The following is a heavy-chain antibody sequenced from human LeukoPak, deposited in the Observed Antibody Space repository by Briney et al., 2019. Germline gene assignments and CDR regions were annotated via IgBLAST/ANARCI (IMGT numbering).Heavy chain of an antibody. V-gene: IGHV1-69*05. CDR3: ASLYSSSWGYFDY. J-gene: IGHJ4*02. Sequence: SVKVSCTASGGTFSSYAISWVRQAPGQGLEWMGGIIPIFGTANYAQKFQGRVTTTTDESTSTAYMELISLRSEDTAVYYCASLYSSSWGYFDYWGQGTLVTVSS. CDR1: GGTFSSYA. D-gene: IGHD6-13*01. CDR2: IIPIFGTA.